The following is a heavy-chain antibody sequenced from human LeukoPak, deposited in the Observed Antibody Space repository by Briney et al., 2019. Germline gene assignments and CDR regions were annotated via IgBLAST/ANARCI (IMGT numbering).Heavy chain of an antibody. CDR3: ARDSSGYFPRFDFDY. Sequence: PGGSLRLSCAASGFTFSSYGMHWVRQAPGKGLEWVAVIWYDGSNKYCADSVKGRFTISRDNSKNTLYLQMNSLRAEDTAVYYCARDSSGYFPRFDFDYWGQGTLVTVSS. D-gene: IGHD3-22*01. J-gene: IGHJ4*02. CDR2: IWYDGSNK. V-gene: IGHV3-33*01. CDR1: GFTFSSYG.